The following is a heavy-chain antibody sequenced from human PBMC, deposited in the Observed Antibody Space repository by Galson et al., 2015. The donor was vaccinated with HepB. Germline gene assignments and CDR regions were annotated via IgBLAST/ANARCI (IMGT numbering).Heavy chain of an antibody. Sequence: LSLTCTVSGGSISSSSYYWGWIRQPPGKGLEWIGSIYYSGSTYYNPSLKSRVTISVDTSKNQFSLKLSSVTAADTAVYYCARQGDDFTETSIVVVPAADRGWFDPWGQGTLVTVSS. V-gene: IGHV4-39*01. J-gene: IGHJ5*02. CDR3: ARQGDDFTETSIVVVPAADRGWFDP. CDR1: GGSISSSSYY. CDR2: IYYSGST. D-gene: IGHD2-2*01.